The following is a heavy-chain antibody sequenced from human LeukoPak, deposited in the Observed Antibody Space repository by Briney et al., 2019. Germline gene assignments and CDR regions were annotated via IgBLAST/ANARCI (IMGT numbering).Heavy chain of an antibody. CDR3: ARDPTTVVTLPYYFDF. CDR2: INLSGRT. Sequence: SESLSLTCAVSGGSFFGSHWNWIRQSPEKGLEWIGEINLSGRTNYNPSLKSRVTISVDTSKSQFFQKLTSVTAADTAVYYCARDPTTVVTLPYYFDFWGQGTLVSVSA. V-gene: IGHV4-34*01. D-gene: IGHD4-23*01. CDR1: GGSFFGSH. J-gene: IGHJ4*02.